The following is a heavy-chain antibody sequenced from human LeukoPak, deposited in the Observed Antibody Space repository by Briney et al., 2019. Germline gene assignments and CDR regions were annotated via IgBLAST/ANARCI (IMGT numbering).Heavy chain of an antibody. J-gene: IGHJ4*02. V-gene: IGHV1-18*04. CDR3: ARDRGYGSGSYPDY. D-gene: IGHD3-10*01. CDR1: GYTFTSYG. Sequence: ASVKVSCKASGYTFTSYGISWVRQAPGQGLEWMGWISAYNGNTNYAQKLRGRVTMTTDISTSTAYMELRSLRSDDTAVYYCARDRGYGSGSYPDYWGQGTLVTVSS. CDR2: ISAYNGNT.